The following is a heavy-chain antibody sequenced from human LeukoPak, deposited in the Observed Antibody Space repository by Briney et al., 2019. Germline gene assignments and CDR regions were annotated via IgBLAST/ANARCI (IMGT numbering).Heavy chain of an antibody. CDR2: ISTSGSTF. D-gene: IGHD5-12*01. CDR3: ARGGYVHDS. CDR1: GFTLSGYS. J-gene: IGHJ4*02. Sequence: GGSLRLSCAASGFTLSGYSMNWVRQAPGKGLEWVSYISTSGSTFYYADSVKGRFTISRDNAKNSLYLQMNSLRAEDTAVYYCARGGYVHDSWGQGTLVTVSS. V-gene: IGHV3-48*04.